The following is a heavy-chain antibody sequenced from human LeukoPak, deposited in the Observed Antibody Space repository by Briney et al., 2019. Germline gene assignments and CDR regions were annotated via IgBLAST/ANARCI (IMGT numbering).Heavy chain of an antibody. Sequence: SETLSLTCTVSGGSISSRGYYWVWIRQPPGKGLGYIGTISYSGSTYYNPSLRSRVTISVDTSENQFSLKLSSVTAADTAVYFCARHGEGYGAFDIWGQGTMVTVSS. D-gene: IGHD3-10*01. CDR1: GGSISSRGYY. CDR3: ARHGEGYGAFDI. CDR2: ISYSGST. V-gene: IGHV4-39*01. J-gene: IGHJ3*02.